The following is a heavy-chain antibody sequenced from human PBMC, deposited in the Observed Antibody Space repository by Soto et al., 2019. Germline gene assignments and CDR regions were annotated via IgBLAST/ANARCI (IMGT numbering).Heavy chain of an antibody. Sequence: QVQLQQRGAGLLKPSETLSLTCVVDGESFSGYYWTWIRQPPGKGLEGIGEINDSGSTNHKPSLKSRVTMSIYTSKHQFSLNLRSVTAADTGVYYCAKGGRFPEARYYFLDVWGNGTTVTVSS. CDR2: INDSGST. V-gene: IGHV4-34*01. CDR3: AKGGRFPEARYYFLDV. J-gene: IGHJ6*03. D-gene: IGHD3-3*01. CDR1: GESFSGYY.